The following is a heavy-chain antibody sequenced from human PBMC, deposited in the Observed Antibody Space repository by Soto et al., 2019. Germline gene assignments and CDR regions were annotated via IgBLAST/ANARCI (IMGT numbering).Heavy chain of an antibody. CDR2: TRNKANLYTT. Sequence: AGGSLRLSCSASGFTISDHYMDWVRQAPGKGLEWVGRTRNKANLYTTAYAASVKGRFTIARDNSKNSLYLQLDSLKTEDTALYYCTRYYFGSGGYYQGALDIWGQGTMVT. CDR3: TRYYFGSGGYYQGALDI. CDR1: GFTISDHY. D-gene: IGHD3-22*01. J-gene: IGHJ3*02. V-gene: IGHV3-72*01.